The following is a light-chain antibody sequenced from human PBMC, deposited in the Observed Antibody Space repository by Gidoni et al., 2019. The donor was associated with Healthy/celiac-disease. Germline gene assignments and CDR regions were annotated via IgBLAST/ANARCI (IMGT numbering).Light chain of an antibody. Sequence: ATQPFTSGEITALSFRGRHSGISYLSWYQQKPGQVPRLLIFDASNRATGMPAMFRGSGSGTHFTLTISSLEPEDFAGYDCQQRSNWTPLTFGGGTKVEIK. V-gene: IGKV3-11*01. CDR2: DAS. CDR3: QQRSNWTPLT. J-gene: IGKJ4*01. CDR1: HSGISY.